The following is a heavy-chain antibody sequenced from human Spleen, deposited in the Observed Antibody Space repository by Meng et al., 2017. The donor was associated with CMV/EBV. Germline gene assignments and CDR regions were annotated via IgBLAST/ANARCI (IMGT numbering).Heavy chain of an antibody. CDR3: ARDHYYYYGMDV. CDR1: GGSISSSSYY. J-gene: IGHJ6*02. Sequence: SETLSLTCTVSGGSISSSSYYWSWIRQHPGKGLEWIGYIYYSGSTYYNPSLKSRVTISVDTSKNQFSLKLSSVTAADTAVYYCARDHYYYYGMDVWGQGTTVTVSS. CDR2: IYYSGST. V-gene: IGHV4-31*03.